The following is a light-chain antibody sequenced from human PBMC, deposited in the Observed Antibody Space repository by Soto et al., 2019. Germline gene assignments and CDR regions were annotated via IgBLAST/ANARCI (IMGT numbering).Light chain of an antibody. V-gene: IGLV2-14*01. CDR2: DVN. Sequence: QSALTQPASVSGSPGQSITISCTGTSSDVGGYNYVSWHQQLPGKAPKLMIYDVNNRPSGVSNRFSGSKSGNTASLTISGLQAEDEADYYCSSYTGSSTFVFGTGTKVTVL. J-gene: IGLJ1*01. CDR1: SSDVGGYNY. CDR3: SSYTGSSTFV.